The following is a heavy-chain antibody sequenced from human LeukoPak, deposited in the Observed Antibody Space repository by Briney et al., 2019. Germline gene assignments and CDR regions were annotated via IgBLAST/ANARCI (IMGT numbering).Heavy chain of an antibody. CDR3: ATGPLYSYGIIDD. Sequence: ASVKVSCKASGYTFTCYFLHWVRQAPGQGLEWKGRINPNNGDTNYAQNLQGRVTMTRDTSISTAYMELSRLRSDDTAVYFCATGPLYSYGIIDDWGQGTLVTVSS. J-gene: IGHJ4*02. CDR2: INPNNGDT. V-gene: IGHV1-2*06. CDR1: GYTFTCYF. D-gene: IGHD5-18*01.